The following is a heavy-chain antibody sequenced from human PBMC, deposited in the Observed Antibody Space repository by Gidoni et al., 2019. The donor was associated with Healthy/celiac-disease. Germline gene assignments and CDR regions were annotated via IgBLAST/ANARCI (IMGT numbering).Heavy chain of an antibody. J-gene: IGHJ6*02. CDR1: GFTFSSYA. CDR3: ARGTYYDFWSGYSGYYGMDV. V-gene: IGHV3-23*01. Sequence: EVQLLESGGGLVQPGGSLRLSCAASGFTFSSYAMSWVRQAPGKGLEWVSAISGSGGSTYYADSVKGRFTISRDNSKNTLYLQMNSLRAEDTAVYYCARGTYYDFWSGYSGYYGMDVWGQGTTVTVSS. D-gene: IGHD3-3*01. CDR2: ISGSGGST.